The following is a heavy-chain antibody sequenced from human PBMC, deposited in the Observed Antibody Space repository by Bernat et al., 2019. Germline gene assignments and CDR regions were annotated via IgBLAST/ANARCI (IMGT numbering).Heavy chain of an antibody. D-gene: IGHD2-2*01. CDR1: GFTFSSYG. CDR2: ISYDGSNK. CDR3: AKKAPDCSSTSCYNYYYMDV. V-gene: IGHV3-30*18. J-gene: IGHJ6*03. Sequence: QVQLVESGGGVVQPGRSLRLSCAASGFTFSSYGMHWVRQAPGKGLEWVAVISYDGSNKYYADSVKGRFTISRDNSKNTLYLQMNSLRAEDTAVYYCAKKAPDCSSTSCYNYYYMDVWGKGTTVTVSS.